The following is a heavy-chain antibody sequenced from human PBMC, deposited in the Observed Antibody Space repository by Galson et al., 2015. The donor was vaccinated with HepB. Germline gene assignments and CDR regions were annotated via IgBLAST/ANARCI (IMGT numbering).Heavy chain of an antibody. Sequence: SLRLSCAASGFTASSNYMSWVRQAPGKGLEWVSFIYTDGSTYYADSVKGRFTISGDNSKSTVYLQMDSLRAEDTAVYYCARDPAVTTDYGMDVWGQGTTVTVSS. CDR3: ARDPAVTTDYGMDV. D-gene: IGHD4-17*01. J-gene: IGHJ6*02. CDR2: IYTDGST. CDR1: GFTASSNY. V-gene: IGHV3-66*02.